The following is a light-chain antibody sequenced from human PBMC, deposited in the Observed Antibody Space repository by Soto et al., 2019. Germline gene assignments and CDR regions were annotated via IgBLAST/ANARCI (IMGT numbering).Light chain of an antibody. CDR2: STY. V-gene: IGLV1-44*01. J-gene: IGLJ2*01. CDR3: AAWDDSLKAV. Sequence: QSVLTHPPSASGTPGHRVTISCSGSSSNIGSNSVNWYQHLPGTAPKLLIYSTYQRPSGVPDRFSGSKSGTSASLAISELQSEDEADYYCAAWDDSLKAVFGGGTQLTXL. CDR1: SSNIGSNS.